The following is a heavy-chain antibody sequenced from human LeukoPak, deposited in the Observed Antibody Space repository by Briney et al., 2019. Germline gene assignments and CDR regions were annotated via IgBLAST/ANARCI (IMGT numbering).Heavy chain of an antibody. CDR2: IYPGDSDT. CDR3: ARSRTTVAWWFDP. V-gene: IGHV5-51*01. D-gene: IGHD4-23*01. J-gene: IGHJ5*02. CDR1: GYRFTSYW. Sequence: GGSLKISCKGSGYRFTSYWIGWVRQMPGKGLEWMGIIYPGDSDTRYSPSFQGQVTISADKSISTAYLQWSSLKASDTAMYFCARSRTTVAWWFDPWGQGTLVTVSS.